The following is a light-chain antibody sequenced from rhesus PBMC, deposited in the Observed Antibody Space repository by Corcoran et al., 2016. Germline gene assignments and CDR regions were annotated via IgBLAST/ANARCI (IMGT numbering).Light chain of an antibody. CDR3: QQYNSAPFT. V-gene: IGKV1-21*01. CDR1: QGISSW. J-gene: IGKJ3*01. CDR2: KAS. Sequence: DIQMTQSPSSLSASVGDRVTITCRASQGISSWLAWYQQKPGKAPKLLFYKASSLQSGVTSRFSGSGSGTDFTLTISSLHPEDFATYSCQQYNSAPFTFGPGTKLDIK.